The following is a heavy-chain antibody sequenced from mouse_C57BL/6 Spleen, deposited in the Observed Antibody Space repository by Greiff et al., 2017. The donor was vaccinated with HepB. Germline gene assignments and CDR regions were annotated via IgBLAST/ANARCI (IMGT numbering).Heavy chain of an antibody. Sequence: QVQLKQPGAELVKPGASVKLSCKASGYTFTSYWMHWVKQRPGRGLEWIGRIDPNSGGTKYNEKFKSKATLTVDKPSSTAYMQLSSLTSEDSAVYYCARSGTTVESYWYFDVWGTGTTVTVSS. CDR1: GYTFTSYW. D-gene: IGHD1-1*01. V-gene: IGHV1-72*01. CDR3: ARSGTTVESYWYFDV. J-gene: IGHJ1*03. CDR2: IDPNSGGT.